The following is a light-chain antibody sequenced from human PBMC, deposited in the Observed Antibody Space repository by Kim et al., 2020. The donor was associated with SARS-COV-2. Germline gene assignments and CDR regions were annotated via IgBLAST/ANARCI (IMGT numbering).Light chain of an antibody. J-gene: IGLJ1*01. CDR1: SSNIGVNP. V-gene: IGLV1-44*01. CDR3: ATWDDNVDGYV. CDR2: DDN. Sequence: GQRVTFSCSGSSSNIGVNPVNWYQHFPGAAPKVVIFDDNQRPSGIPDRFSGSKSGASASLAISGLQSDDEADYYCATWDDNVDGYVFGTGTKVTVL.